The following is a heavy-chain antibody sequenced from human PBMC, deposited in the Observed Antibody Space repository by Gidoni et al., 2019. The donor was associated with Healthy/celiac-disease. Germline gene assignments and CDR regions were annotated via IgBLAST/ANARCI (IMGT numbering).Heavy chain of an antibody. CDR2: IKSKTDGGTT. Sequence: EVQLVESGGGLVKPGGSLRLSCAASGFTFSNAWMSWVRQAPGKGLEWVGRIKSKTDGGTTDYAAPVKGRFTISRDDSKNTLYLQMNSLKTEDTAVYYCTGVGSYNPDYYYYMDVWGKGTTVTVSS. V-gene: IGHV3-15*01. J-gene: IGHJ6*03. CDR1: GFTFSNAW. CDR3: TGVGSYNPDYYYYMDV. D-gene: IGHD1-26*01.